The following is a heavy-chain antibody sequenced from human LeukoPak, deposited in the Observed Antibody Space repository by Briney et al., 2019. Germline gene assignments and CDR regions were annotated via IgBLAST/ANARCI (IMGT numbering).Heavy chain of an antibody. D-gene: IGHD5-24*01. Sequence: GGSLRLSCAVSGFTFTSYAMHWVRQAPGKGLEWVGNIKQDGSEKRYADSVRGRFSISRDNAQTSLYLQMNSLRAEDTAVYYCARASDPWLQLTWGQGTLVTVSS. J-gene: IGHJ5*02. CDR2: IKQDGSEK. CDR1: GFTFTSYA. V-gene: IGHV3-7*03. CDR3: ARASDPWLQLT.